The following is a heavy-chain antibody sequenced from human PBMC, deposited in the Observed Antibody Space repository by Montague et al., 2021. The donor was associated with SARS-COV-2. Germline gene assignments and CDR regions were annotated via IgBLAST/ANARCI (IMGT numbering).Heavy chain of an antibody. J-gene: IGHJ4*02. D-gene: IGHD3-16*01. CDR1: GFPFRIYA. CDR2: IIEPGGAA. Sequence: SLRLSCAASGFPFRIYAMSWVRQAPGEGLEWVSGIIEPGGAALXXXSXXXRFXIFRDRSTDKLYLQVNSLRAEATALSYCVKDYCYPNTVCSGVFFDDWGQGILVTVSS. V-gene: IGHV3-23*01. CDR3: VKDYCYPNTVCSGVFFDD.